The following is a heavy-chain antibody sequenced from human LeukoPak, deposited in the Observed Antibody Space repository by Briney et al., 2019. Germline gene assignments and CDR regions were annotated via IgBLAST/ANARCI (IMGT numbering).Heavy chain of an antibody. Sequence: SETLSLTFTVSGGSISSYYWSWIRQPPGKGLEWIGSIYQSGSTYYNPSLKSRVTISVDTSKNQFSLKLTSVTAADTAVYYCAKEIAAARGWFDPWGQGTLVTVSS. CDR2: IYQSGST. V-gene: IGHV4-59*08. J-gene: IGHJ5*02. CDR3: AKEIAAARGWFDP. D-gene: IGHD6-13*01. CDR1: GGSISSYY.